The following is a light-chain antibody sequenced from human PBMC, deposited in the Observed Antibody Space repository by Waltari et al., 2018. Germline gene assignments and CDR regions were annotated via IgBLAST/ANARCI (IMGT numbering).Light chain of an antibody. CDR2: VNSDGSH. J-gene: IGLJ3*02. CDR1: SGHSSNV. Sequence: QLVLTQSPSASASLGASVKLTCTLSSGHSSNVIAWLQQQPEKGPRYLMKVNSDGSHNKGEEIPDRFSGSSSGAERYLTFSSLQSEDEADYYCQTGGHGTWVFGGGTKLTVL. CDR3: QTGGHGTWV. V-gene: IGLV4-69*01.